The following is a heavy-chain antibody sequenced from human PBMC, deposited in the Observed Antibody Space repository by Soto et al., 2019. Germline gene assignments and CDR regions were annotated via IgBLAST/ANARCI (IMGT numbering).Heavy chain of an antibody. D-gene: IGHD2-2*01. Sequence: GGSLRLSCAASGFTFSSYAMSWVRQAPGKGLEWVSAISGSGSSTYYADSGKGRFTISRDNSKNTLYLQMNSLRAEDTAVYYCAKGRDIVVVPAAMEYYYYYMDVWGKGTTVTVSS. J-gene: IGHJ6*03. CDR3: AKGRDIVVVPAAMEYYYYYMDV. CDR1: GFTFSSYA. V-gene: IGHV3-23*01. CDR2: ISGSGSST.